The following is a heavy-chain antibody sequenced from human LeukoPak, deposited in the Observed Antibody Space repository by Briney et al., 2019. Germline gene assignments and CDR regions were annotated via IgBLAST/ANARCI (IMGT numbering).Heavy chain of an antibody. V-gene: IGHV1-18*01. CDR2: ISANNGDT. CDR1: GYTFIDYG. J-gene: IGHJ4*02. Sequence: GASVKVSCKASGYTFIDYGISWVRQAPGQGLEWVVWISANNGDTNYAQKLQGRVTVTTDTSTSTAYMELRSLRSDDTAVYYCARAPPRVTAAGYDYWGQGTLVTVSS. CDR3: ARAPPRVTAAGYDY. D-gene: IGHD6-13*01.